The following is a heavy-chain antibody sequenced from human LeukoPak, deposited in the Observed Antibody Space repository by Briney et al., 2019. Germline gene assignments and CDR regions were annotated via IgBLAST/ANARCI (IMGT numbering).Heavy chain of an antibody. CDR1: GYTLTELS. V-gene: IGHV1-24*01. CDR3: ARDGHRRYYYDSSGREDAFDI. J-gene: IGHJ3*02. D-gene: IGHD3-22*01. CDR2: FDPEDGET. Sequence: ASVKVSCKVSGYTLTELSMHWVRQAPGKGLEWMGGFDPEDGETIYAQKFQGRVTMTEDTSTDTAYMELRSLRSDDTAMYYCARDGHRRYYYDSSGREDAFDIWGQGTMVTVSS.